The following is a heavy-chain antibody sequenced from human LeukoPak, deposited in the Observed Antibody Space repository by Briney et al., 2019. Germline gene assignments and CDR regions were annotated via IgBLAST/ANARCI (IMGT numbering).Heavy chain of an antibody. V-gene: IGHV3-30-3*01. CDR3: ARDFSGYGYFDY. Sequence: GRSLRLSCAASGFTFSSYAMHWVRQAPGKGLEWVAVISYDGSNKYYADSVKGRFTISRDNSKNTLYLQMNSLRAEDTAVYYCARDFSGYGYFDYWGQGTLVTVSS. J-gene: IGHJ4*02. D-gene: IGHD5-12*01. CDR1: GFTFSSYA. CDR2: ISYDGSNK.